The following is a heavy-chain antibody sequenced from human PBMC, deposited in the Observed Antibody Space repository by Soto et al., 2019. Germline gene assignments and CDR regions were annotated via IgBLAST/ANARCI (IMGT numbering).Heavy chain of an antibody. CDR2: IYYSGST. CDR1: GGSISSGGYY. D-gene: IGHD3-22*01. V-gene: IGHV4-31*03. Sequence: SETLSLTCTVSGGSISSGGYYWSWIRQHPGKGLEWIGYIYYSGSTYYNPSLKSRVTISVDTSKNQFSLKLSSVTAADTAVYYCARDGLSPDSSGYYSWFDPWGQGTLVTVSS. J-gene: IGHJ5*02. CDR3: ARDGLSPDSSGYYSWFDP.